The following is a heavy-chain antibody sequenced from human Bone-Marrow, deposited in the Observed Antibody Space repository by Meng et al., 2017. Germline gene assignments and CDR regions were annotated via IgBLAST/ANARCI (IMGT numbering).Heavy chain of an antibody. CDR3: AREFHSSGRAGTFDV. D-gene: IGHD3-22*01. J-gene: IGHJ3*01. Sequence: QGQVGGWWGGGGPPGGSLRLSGAASGLTFSNSIMHWVRQVPDKGLEWVALMSHDGSIQYADSVRGRLTISRDNSENTVYLQMNSLRAEDTAVYPCAREFHSSGRAGTFDVWGRGTMVTVSS. CDR2: MSHDGSI. V-gene: IGHV3-30*03. CDR1: GLTFSNSI.